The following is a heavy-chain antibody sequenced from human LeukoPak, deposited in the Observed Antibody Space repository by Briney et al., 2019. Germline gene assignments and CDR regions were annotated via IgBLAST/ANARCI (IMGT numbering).Heavy chain of an antibody. CDR3: AGNMTSEAETGTRNLNWFDP. J-gene: IGHJ5*02. Sequence: SETLSLTCTVSGGSISSSSYYWGWIRQPPGKGLEWIGSVYYSGSTYYNSSLKSRVTISVDTSKNQFSLKVNSVTAADTAVYYCAGNMTSEAETGTRNLNWFDPWGQGTLVTVSS. CDR1: GGSISSSSYY. D-gene: IGHD6-13*01. CDR2: VYYSGST. V-gene: IGHV4-39*01.